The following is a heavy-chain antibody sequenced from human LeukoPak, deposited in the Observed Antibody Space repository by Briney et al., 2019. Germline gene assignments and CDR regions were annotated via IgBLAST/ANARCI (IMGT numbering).Heavy chain of an antibody. Sequence: SETLSLTCTVSGGSTSSGGYYWSWIRQPPGKGLEWIGYIYHSGSTYYNPSLKSRVTISVDRSKNQFSLKLSSVTAADTAVYYCARGDCSSTSCYLNWFDPWGQGTLVTVSS. CDR1: GGSTSSGGYY. CDR2: IYHSGST. CDR3: ARGDCSSTSCYLNWFDP. V-gene: IGHV4-30-2*01. D-gene: IGHD2-2*01. J-gene: IGHJ5*02.